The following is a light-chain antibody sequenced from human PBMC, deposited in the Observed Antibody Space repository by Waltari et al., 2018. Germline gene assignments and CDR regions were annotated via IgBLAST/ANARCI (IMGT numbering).Light chain of an antibody. CDR2: YYSDSNK. V-gene: IGLV5-37*01. J-gene: IGLJ3*02. Sequence: QPVLTQPTSLSASPGASVRLPCTLRSGISLGDYNIPWYQQKPRSPPRYLLYYYSDSNKGRGSGVPSRFSGSKDASANAGILLISGLQSEDEADYYCTTWHNNAWVFGGGTRLTVL. CDR3: TTWHNNAWV. CDR1: SGISLGDYN.